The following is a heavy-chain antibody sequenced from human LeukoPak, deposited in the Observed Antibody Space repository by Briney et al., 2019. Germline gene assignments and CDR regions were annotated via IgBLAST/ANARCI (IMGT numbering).Heavy chain of an antibody. V-gene: IGHV6-1*01. D-gene: IGHD3-22*01. J-gene: IGHJ3*02. CDR2: TYYRSKWYN. CDR1: GDSVSSNSAA. Sequence: SQTLSLTCAISGDSVSSNSAAWNWIRQSPSRGLEWLGRTYYRSKWYNDYAVSVKSRITINPDTSKNQFSLQLNPVTPEDTAVYYCAREGFTMIVVVTYTDAFDIWGQGTMVTVSS. CDR3: AREGFTMIVVVTYTDAFDI.